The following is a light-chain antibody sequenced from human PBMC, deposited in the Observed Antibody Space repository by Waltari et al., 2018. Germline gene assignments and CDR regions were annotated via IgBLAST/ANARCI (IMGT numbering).Light chain of an antibody. J-gene: IGLJ3*02. CDR2: DVN. V-gene: IGLV2-11*01. Sequence: QSALTQPRSVSGSPGQSVTVSCTGTSSDVGGNNYVSWYQHHPGKAPKLMIYDVNKRPSGVPDRFSGAKSGNTASRTISGLQAEDEADYHCCSYAGTYAEVVFGGGTKLTVL. CDR1: SSDVGGNNY. CDR3: CSYAGTYAEVV.